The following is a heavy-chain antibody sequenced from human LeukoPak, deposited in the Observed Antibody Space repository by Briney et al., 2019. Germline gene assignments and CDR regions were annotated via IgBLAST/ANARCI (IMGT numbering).Heavy chain of an antibody. J-gene: IGHJ4*02. Sequence: PGRSLRLSCAASGFTFSSYAMHWVRQAPGKGLEWVAVISYDGSNKYYADSVKGRFTISRDNSKNTLYLQMNSLRAEDTAVYYCAREMRVVPAAIGSNYFDNWGQGTLVTVSS. V-gene: IGHV3-30-3*01. CDR1: GFTFSSYA. CDR2: ISYDGSNK. CDR3: AREMRVVPAAIGSNYFDN. D-gene: IGHD2-2*01.